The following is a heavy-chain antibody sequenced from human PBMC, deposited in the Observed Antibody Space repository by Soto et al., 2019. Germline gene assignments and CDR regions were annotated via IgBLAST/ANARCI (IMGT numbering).Heavy chain of an antibody. Sequence: SETLSLTCTVSGGSISSYYWSWIRQPPGKGLEWIGYIYYSGSTNYNPSLKSRVTISVDTSKNQFSLKLSSVTAADTAVYYCARDKRWLQLRYYGMDVWGQGTTVTVSS. J-gene: IGHJ6*02. CDR2: IYYSGST. V-gene: IGHV4-59*12. CDR3: ARDKRWLQLRYYGMDV. CDR1: GGSISSYY. D-gene: IGHD5-12*01.